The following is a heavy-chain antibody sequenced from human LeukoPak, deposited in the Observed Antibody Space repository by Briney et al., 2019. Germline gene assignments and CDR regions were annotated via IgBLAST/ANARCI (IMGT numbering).Heavy chain of an antibody. CDR3: ARDGATYSSGWTFDY. CDR1: GFTFGSYA. D-gene: IGHD6-19*01. J-gene: IGHJ4*02. V-gene: IGHV3-30-3*01. Sequence: GRSLRLSCAASGFTFGSYAMRWVRQAPGKGLEWVAVISYDGSNKYYADSVKGRFTISRDNSKNTLYLQMNSLRAEDTAVYYCARDGATYSSGWTFDYWGQGTLVTVSS. CDR2: ISYDGSNK.